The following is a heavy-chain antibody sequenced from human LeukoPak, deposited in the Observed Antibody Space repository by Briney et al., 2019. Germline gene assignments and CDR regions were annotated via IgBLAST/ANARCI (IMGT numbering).Heavy chain of an antibody. Sequence: SETLSLTCTVSGGSISSSSNYWAWIRQPPGKGLEWIGSIYYSGSTYYNPSLKSRVTISVDTSKNQFSLKLSSVTAADTAVYYCARGRYGGYFDCWGQGTLVTVSS. CDR1: GGSISSSSNY. D-gene: IGHD4-23*01. V-gene: IGHV4-39*07. J-gene: IGHJ4*02. CDR2: IYYSGST. CDR3: ARGRYGGYFDC.